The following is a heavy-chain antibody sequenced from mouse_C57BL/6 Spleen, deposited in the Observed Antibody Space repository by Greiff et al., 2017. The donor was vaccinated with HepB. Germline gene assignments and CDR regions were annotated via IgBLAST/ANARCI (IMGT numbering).Heavy chain of an antibody. CDR3: ARGGTKVEGYFDV. D-gene: IGHD1-1*01. CDR1: GYTFTSYW. V-gene: IGHV1-50*01. CDR2: IDPSDSYT. J-gene: IGHJ1*03. Sequence: QVQLQQPGAELVKPGASVKLSCKASGYTFTSYWMQWVKQRPGQGLEWIGEIDPSDSYTNYNQKFKGKATVTVDRSSSTAYMQLSSLTSEDSAVYYCARGGTKVEGYFDVWGTGTTVTVSS.